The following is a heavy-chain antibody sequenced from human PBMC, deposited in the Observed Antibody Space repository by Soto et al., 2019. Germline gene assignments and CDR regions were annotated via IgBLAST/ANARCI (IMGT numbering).Heavy chain of an antibody. Sequence: PSETLSLTCNFSAVYISTGNYYWSWIRQSPGKGLEWIGHIYYSGTTYYNPSLKSRITISVDASKNQFSLNLSSVTAADTAIYYCVSRKQKVALADYWGQGTLVTVSS. V-gene: IGHV4-30-4*01. CDR2: IYYSGTT. J-gene: IGHJ4*02. CDR3: VSRKQKVALADY. CDR1: AVYISTGNYY. D-gene: IGHD5-12*01.